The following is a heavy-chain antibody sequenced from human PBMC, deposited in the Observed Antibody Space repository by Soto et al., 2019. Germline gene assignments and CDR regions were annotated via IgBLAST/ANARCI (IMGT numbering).Heavy chain of an antibody. Sequence: SETLSLTCAVSGGSISGSYYYWGWLRQSPGRGPEWIGSVFYTGFTSYNPSLESRVSVSVDTSKNQFSLRVSAVTAADTAVYYCASSQKGYNWNYFDHWGQGALVTVSS. D-gene: IGHD1-20*01. CDR2: VFYTGFT. J-gene: IGHJ4*02. CDR1: GGSISGSYYY. CDR3: ASSQKGYNWNYFDH. V-gene: IGHV4-39*01.